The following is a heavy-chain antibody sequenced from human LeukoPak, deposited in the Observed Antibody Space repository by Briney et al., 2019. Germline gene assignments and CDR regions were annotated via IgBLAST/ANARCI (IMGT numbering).Heavy chain of an antibody. D-gene: IGHD4-11*01. CDR1: GYSISSGYY. CDR3: ASNGVTSGPFDY. V-gene: IGHV4-38-2*01. Sequence: PSETLSLTCAVSGYSISSGYYWGWIRQPAGKGLEWIGRIYASGSTSYNPSLKSRVTMSVDTSKNQFSLKLSSVTAADTAVYYCASNGVTSGPFDYWGQGTLVTVSS. J-gene: IGHJ4*02. CDR2: IYASGST.